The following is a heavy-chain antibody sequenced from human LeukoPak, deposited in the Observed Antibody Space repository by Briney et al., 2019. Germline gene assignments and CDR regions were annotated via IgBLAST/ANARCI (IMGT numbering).Heavy chain of an antibody. D-gene: IGHD6-19*01. Sequence: GGSLRLSCAASGFTFSSYAMSWVRQAPGKGLEWVSGIYGDGGTTYYADSVKGRFTISRDNSKNTLYLQMNTLRAKDTAVYYCVKDISGWSYFDYWGQGTRVTVSP. J-gene: IGHJ4*02. CDR1: GFTFSSYA. CDR3: VKDISGWSYFDY. V-gene: IGHV3-23*01. CDR2: IYGDGGTT.